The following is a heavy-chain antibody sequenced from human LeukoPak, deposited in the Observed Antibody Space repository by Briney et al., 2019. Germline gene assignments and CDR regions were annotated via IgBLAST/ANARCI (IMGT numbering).Heavy chain of an antibody. D-gene: IGHD2-21*01. CDR3: AKDPYRVIVATGSYLDP. Sequence: GGSLRLSCAASGFTFSTYSMNWVRQAPGKGLEWVSYISSSSSTIYYADSVKGRFTISRDNAKNSLYLQMDSLRGEDTAVYYCAKDPYRVIVATGSYLDPWGQGTLVTVSS. J-gene: IGHJ5*02. CDR1: GFTFSTYS. CDR2: ISSSSSTI. V-gene: IGHV3-48*01.